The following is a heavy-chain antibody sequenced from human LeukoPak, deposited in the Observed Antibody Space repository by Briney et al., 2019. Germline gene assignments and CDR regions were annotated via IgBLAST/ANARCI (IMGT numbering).Heavy chain of an antibody. V-gene: IGHV1-18*01. CDR3: AREYYYDSSGYYYVVDY. CDR2: ISAYNGNT. D-gene: IGHD3-22*01. J-gene: IGHJ4*02. CDR1: GYTFTSYG. Sequence: ASVKVSCKASGYTFTSYGISWVRQPPGQGLEWMGWISAYNGNTNYAQKLQGRVTMTTDTSTSTAYMELRSLRSDDTAVYYCAREYYYDSSGYYYVVDYWGQGTLVTVSS.